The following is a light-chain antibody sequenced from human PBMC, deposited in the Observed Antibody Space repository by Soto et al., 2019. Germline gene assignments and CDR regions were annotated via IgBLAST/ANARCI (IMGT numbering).Light chain of an antibody. Sequence: ETVLTHSPATLSLSPGERATISCRASQSVSRYLAWYQPRPGQAPRILIYDASTRSTGIPARFSGSGSGTECTLTISSLEPEDVAVYYCQQRSNWFVTLRQGTRLEIK. J-gene: IGKJ5*01. CDR2: DAS. V-gene: IGKV3-11*01. CDR3: QQRSNWFVT. CDR1: QSVSRY.